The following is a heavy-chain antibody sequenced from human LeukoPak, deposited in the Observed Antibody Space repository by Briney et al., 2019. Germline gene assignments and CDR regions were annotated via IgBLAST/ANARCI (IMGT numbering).Heavy chain of an antibody. Sequence: GGSLRLSCAASGFTFSSYAMTWVRQAPGKGLEWVSAISGSGGSTYYADSVKGRFTISRDNSKNTLYLQMNSLRAEDTAIYYCARGSLHSAYGFDYWGQGTLVTVSS. CDR3: ARGSLHSAYGFDY. CDR2: ISGSGGST. CDR1: GFTFSSYA. J-gene: IGHJ4*02. V-gene: IGHV3-23*01. D-gene: IGHD5-12*01.